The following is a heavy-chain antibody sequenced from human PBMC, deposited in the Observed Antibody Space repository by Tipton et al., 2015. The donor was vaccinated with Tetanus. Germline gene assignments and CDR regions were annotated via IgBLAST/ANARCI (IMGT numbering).Heavy chain of an antibody. J-gene: IGHJ4*02. V-gene: IGHV3-48*02. CDR2: ISSSSSTI. D-gene: IGHD3-22*01. CDR1: GFTFSSYS. CDR3: ARDQAIISYYDSSGYDY. Sequence: GSLRLSCAASGFTFSSYSMNWVRQAPGKGLEWVSYISSSSSTIYYADSVKGRFTISRDNAKNSLYLQMNSLRDEDTAVYYCARDQAIISYYDSSGYDYWGQGTLVTVSS.